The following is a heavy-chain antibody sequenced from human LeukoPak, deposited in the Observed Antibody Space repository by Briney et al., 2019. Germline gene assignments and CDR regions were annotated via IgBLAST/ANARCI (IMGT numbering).Heavy chain of an antibody. V-gene: IGHV4-38-2*02. Sequence: KASETLSLTCTVSGYSISSGYYWGWIRQPPGKGLEWIGSIYHSGSTYYNPSLKSRVTISVDTSKNQFSLKLSSVTAADTAVYYCARDDTMDHWFDPWGQGTLVTVSS. CDR3: ARDDTMDHWFDP. CDR2: IYHSGST. CDR1: GYSISSGYY. J-gene: IGHJ5*02. D-gene: IGHD2-2*01.